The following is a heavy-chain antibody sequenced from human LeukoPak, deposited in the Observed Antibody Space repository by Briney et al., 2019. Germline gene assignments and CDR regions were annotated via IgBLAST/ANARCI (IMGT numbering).Heavy chain of an antibody. CDR2: IGSGDST. CDR3: AKVRTYDFRGGLDY. J-gene: IGHJ4*02. V-gene: IGHV3-23*01. Sequence: GGSLRLSFAAPGFTFSSYAMSWVRQAPGMGLEWVSVIGSGDSTYYADSVKGRFTISRDNSKNTLYLQMNSLRAEDTAVYYCAKVRTYDFRGGLDYWGQGTLVTVSS. D-gene: IGHD3-3*01. CDR1: GFTFSSYA.